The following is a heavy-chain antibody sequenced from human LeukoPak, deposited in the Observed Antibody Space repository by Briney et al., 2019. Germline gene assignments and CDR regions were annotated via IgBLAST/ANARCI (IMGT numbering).Heavy chain of an antibody. J-gene: IGHJ4*02. CDR1: GYTFTSYD. V-gene: IGHV1-8*01. CDR2: MNPNSGNT. CDR3: ARFRGDYASDY. D-gene: IGHD4-17*01. Sequence: GASVKVSCKASGYTFTSYDINWVRQATGQGLEWMGWMNPNSGNTGYAQKLQGRVTMTTDTSTSTAYMELRSLRSDDTAVYYCARFRGDYASDYWGQGTLVTVSS.